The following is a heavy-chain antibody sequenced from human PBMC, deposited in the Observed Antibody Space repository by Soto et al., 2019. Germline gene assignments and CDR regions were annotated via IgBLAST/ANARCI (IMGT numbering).Heavy chain of an antibody. CDR3: ATQTGTTSRWFDP. V-gene: IGHV5-51*01. J-gene: IGHJ5*02. CDR1: GYSFTSYW. CDR2: IYPGDSDT. Sequence: GESLKISCKGSGYSFTSYWIGWVRQMPGKGLEWMGIIYPGDSDTRYSPSFQGQVTISAGESISTAYLQWSSLKASDTAMYYCATQTGTTSRWFDPWGQGTLVTVSS. D-gene: IGHD1-7*01.